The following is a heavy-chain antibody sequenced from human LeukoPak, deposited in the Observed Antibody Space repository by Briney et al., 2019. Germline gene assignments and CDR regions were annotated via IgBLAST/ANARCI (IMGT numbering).Heavy chain of an antibody. J-gene: IGHJ5*02. CDR3: ARFAIVRDLATYSWIDP. D-gene: IGHD3-10*01. Sequence: SETLSLTCVVSGFSSSTSYYWGWIRQPPGKGLEWIGVVFHTGITYYNTSLQSRVTISIDTSKRHFSLQPTSVTAADTAVYFCARFAIVRDLATYSWIDPWGQGTLVTVSS. CDR1: GFSSSTSYY. CDR2: VFHTGIT. V-gene: IGHV4-38-2*01.